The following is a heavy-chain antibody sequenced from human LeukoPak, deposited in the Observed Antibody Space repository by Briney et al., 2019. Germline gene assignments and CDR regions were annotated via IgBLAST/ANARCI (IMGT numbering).Heavy chain of an antibody. CDR3: ARDLGPGERELYYYYYYMDV. D-gene: IGHD1-7*01. J-gene: IGHJ6*03. CDR2: INPNSGGT. Sequence: GASVKVSCKASGYTFTGYYMHWVRQAPGQGLEWMGWINPNSGGTNYAQKFQGRVTMTRDTSISTAYMELSRLRSGDTAVYYCARDLGPGERELYYYYYYMDVWGKGTTVTVSS. V-gene: IGHV1-2*02. CDR1: GYTFTGYY.